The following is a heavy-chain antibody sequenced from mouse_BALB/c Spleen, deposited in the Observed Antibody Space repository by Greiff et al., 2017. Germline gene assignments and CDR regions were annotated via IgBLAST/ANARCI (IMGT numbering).Heavy chain of an antibody. V-gene: IGHV5-6-5*01. J-gene: IGHJ1*01. Sequence: EVKLMESGGGLVKPGGSLKLSCAASGFTFSSYAMAWVRQTPEKRLEWVASISSGGSTYYTDSVKGRFTISRANARNILYLQMSSLRSEDTAMYDCARGGAGYYWYFDVWGEGTTVTVSS. CDR1: GFTFSSYA. D-gene: IGHD4-1*01. CDR3: ARGGAGYYWYFDV. CDR2: ISSGGST.